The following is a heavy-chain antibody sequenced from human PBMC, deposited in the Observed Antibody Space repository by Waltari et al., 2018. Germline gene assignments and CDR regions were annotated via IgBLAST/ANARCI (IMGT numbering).Heavy chain of an antibody. CDR2: INLDGSET. J-gene: IGHJ6*02. CDR3: TRDVWKSCDV. D-gene: IGHD3-16*01. V-gene: IGHV3-7*01. CDR1: GFPFSTSW. Sequence: QLVESGGGSVQPGGSLRLSCAASGFPFSTSWMSWIRQAPEKGLEWVAIINLDGSETYYVDSVKGRFTISRDNARNSLYLQMNSLRVEDTAMYYCTRDVWKSCDVWGQGTTGTVPS.